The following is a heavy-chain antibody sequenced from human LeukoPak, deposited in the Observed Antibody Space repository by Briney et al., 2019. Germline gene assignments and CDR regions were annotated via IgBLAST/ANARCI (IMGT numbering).Heavy chain of an antibody. D-gene: IGHD3-22*01. CDR3: ARVAWSSGYSIDY. J-gene: IGHJ4*02. Sequence: ASVKVSCKASGYTFTSYGISWVRQAHGQGLEWMGWISAYNGNTNYAQKFQGRVTMTKDTSISTAYMELSRLRSDDTAVYYCARVAWSSGYSIDYWGQGTLVTVS. V-gene: IGHV1-18*01. CDR1: GYTFTSYG. CDR2: ISAYNGNT.